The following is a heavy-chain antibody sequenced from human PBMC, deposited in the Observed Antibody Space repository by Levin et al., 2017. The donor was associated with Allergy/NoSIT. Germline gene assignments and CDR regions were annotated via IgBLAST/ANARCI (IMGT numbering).Heavy chain of an antibody. CDR2: ISGSGGST. J-gene: IGHJ3*01. D-gene: IGHD5-12*01. Sequence: GESLKISCAASGFTFSSYAMSWVRQAPGKGLEWVSAISGSGGSTYYADSVKGRFTISRDNSKNTLYLQMNSLRAEDTAVYYCAKAGYSGYGTLSFWGQGTMVTVSS. CDR3: AKAGYSGYGTLSF. CDR1: GFTFSSYA. V-gene: IGHV3-23*01.